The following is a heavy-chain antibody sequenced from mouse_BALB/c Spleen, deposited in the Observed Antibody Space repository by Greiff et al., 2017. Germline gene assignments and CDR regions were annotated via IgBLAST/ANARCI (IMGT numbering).Heavy chain of an antibody. CDR2: INPGSGGT. Sequence: QVQLKESGAELVRPGTSVKVSCKASGYAFTNYLIEWVKQRPGQGLEWIGVINPGSGGTNYNEKFKGKATLTANKSSSTAYMQLSSLTSDDSAVYFCARDYGNYWYFDVWGAGTTVTVSS. V-gene: IGHV1-54*01. J-gene: IGHJ1*01. CDR1: GYAFTNYL. D-gene: IGHD2-1*01. CDR3: ARDYGNYWYFDV.